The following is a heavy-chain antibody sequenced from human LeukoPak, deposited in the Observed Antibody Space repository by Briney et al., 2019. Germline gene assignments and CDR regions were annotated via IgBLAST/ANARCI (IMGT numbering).Heavy chain of an antibody. CDR1: GFTFSSYA. J-gene: IGHJ4*02. Sequence: GGSLRLSCAASGFTFSSYAMHWVRQAPGKGLEWVAVISYDGSNKYYADSVKGRFTISRDNSKNTLYLQMNSLRAEDTAVYYCARGLFYDYVWGSYHAGLDYWGQGTLVTVSS. D-gene: IGHD3-16*02. CDR2: ISYDGSNK. V-gene: IGHV3-30-3*01. CDR3: ARGLFYDYVWGSYHAGLDY.